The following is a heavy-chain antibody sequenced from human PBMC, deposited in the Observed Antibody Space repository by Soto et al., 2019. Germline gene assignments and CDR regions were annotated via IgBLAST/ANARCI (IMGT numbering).Heavy chain of an antibody. Sequence: GSLRLSCEGSGFTFSSYSMNWVRQAPGKGLEWVSSISSSSSYIYYADSVKGRFTISRDNAKNSLYLQMNSLRAEDTAVYYCTVAGPLDYWGQGTLVTVSS. J-gene: IGHJ4*02. CDR1: GFTFSSYS. D-gene: IGHD6-19*01. CDR2: ISSSSSYI. V-gene: IGHV3-21*01. CDR3: TVAGPLDY.